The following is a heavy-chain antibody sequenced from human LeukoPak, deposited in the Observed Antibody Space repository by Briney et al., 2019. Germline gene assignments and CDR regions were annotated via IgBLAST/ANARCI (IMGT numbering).Heavy chain of an antibody. CDR2: IIPISGTA. Sequence: SVKVSCKASGGTFSSYAISWVRQAPGQGLEWMGGIIPISGTANYAQKFQGRVTITTDESTSTAYLELSSLRSEDTAVYYCARDYYDSSGYPFDPWGQGTLVTVSS. CDR1: GGTFSSYA. V-gene: IGHV1-69*05. D-gene: IGHD3-22*01. CDR3: ARDYYDSSGYPFDP. J-gene: IGHJ5*02.